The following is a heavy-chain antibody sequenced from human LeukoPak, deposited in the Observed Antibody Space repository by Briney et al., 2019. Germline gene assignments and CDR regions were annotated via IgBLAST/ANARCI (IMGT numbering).Heavy chain of an antibody. D-gene: IGHD2-15*01. Sequence: PSETLSLTCTVSGGSISSSSYYWGWIRQPPWKGLEWIGSIYYSGSTYYNPSLKSRVTVSVDTSKNQFSLKLSSVTAADTAVYYCARRYCSGGSCYFFDYWGQGTPVTVSS. V-gene: IGHV4-39*01. CDR1: GGSISSSSYY. CDR2: IYYSGST. CDR3: ARRYCSGGSCYFFDY. J-gene: IGHJ4*02.